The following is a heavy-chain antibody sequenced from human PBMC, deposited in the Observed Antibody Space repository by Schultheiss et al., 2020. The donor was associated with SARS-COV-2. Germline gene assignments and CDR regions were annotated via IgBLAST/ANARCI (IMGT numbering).Heavy chain of an antibody. J-gene: IGHJ5*02. D-gene: IGHD1-1*01. CDR2: INENGRER. CDR1: GFTFSSYG. Sequence: GESLKISCAASGFTFSSYGMHWVRQAPGKGLEWVANINENGRERSYLDSVKGRFTISRDNSKNTLYLQMNSLRAEDTAVYYCAREGTRGFNWFDPWGQGTLVTVSS. CDR3: AREGTRGFNWFDP. V-gene: IGHV3-7*03.